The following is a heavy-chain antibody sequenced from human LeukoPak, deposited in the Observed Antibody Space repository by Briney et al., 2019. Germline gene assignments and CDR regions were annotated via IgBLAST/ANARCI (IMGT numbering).Heavy chain of an antibody. V-gene: IGHV3-33*05. D-gene: IGHD6-6*01. CDR1: GFTFSTYA. Sequence: GGSLRLSCAASGFTFSTYAIHWVRQAPGKGLEWVALISSDGGRQYYADSVKGRFTISRDNAKNSLYLQMNSLRAEDTAVYYCARDRGIAARPGFDYWGQGTLVTVSS. CDR2: ISSDGGRQ. J-gene: IGHJ4*02. CDR3: ARDRGIAARPGFDY.